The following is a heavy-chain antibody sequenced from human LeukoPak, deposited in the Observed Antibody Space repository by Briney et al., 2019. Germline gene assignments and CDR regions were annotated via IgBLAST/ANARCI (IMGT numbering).Heavy chain of an antibody. CDR3: ASGTVTRGDY. Sequence: GASVKVSCKASGYTFTSYDINWVRQATGQGLEWMGWMNPNSGNTGYAQKFQGRVTMTRDMSTSTVYVELSSLRSEDTAVYYCASGTVTRGDYWGQGTLVTVSS. CDR1: GYTFTSYD. J-gene: IGHJ4*02. V-gene: IGHV1-8*01. D-gene: IGHD4-17*01. CDR2: MNPNSGNT.